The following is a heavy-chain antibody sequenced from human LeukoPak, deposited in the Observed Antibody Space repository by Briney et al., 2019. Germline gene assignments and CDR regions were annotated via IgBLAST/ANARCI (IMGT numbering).Heavy chain of an antibody. D-gene: IGHD2-2*01. J-gene: IGHJ3*02. CDR1: GFTFSSYG. CDR2: IWYDGSNK. V-gene: IGHV3-33*08. CDR3: ARESIVVVPTTMDDASDI. Sequence: GGSLRLSCAASGFTFSSYGVHWVRQAPGKGLEWVAVIWYDGSNKYYADSVKGRFTISRDNSKNALYLQMNSPRAEDTAVYYCARESIVVVPTTMDDASDIWGQGTMVTVSS.